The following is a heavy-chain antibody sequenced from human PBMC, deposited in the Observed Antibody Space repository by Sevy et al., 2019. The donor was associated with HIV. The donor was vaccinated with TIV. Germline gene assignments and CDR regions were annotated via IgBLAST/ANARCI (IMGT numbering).Heavy chain of an antibody. Sequence: GGSLRLSCAASGFTFSSYGMHWVRQAPGKGLEWVAVIWYDGSNKYYADSVKGRFTISRDNSKNTLYLQMNSLGAEDTAVYYWAKRACSGCSCYWGGDYYYYYMDVWGKGTTVTVSS. CDR1: GFTFSSYG. J-gene: IGHJ6*03. D-gene: IGHD2-15*01. CDR2: IWYDGSNK. V-gene: IGHV3-33*06. CDR3: AKRACSGCSCYWGGDYYYYYMDV.